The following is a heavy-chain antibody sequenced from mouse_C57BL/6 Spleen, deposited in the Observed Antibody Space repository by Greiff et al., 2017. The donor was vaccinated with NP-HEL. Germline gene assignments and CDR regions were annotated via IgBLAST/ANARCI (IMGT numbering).Heavy chain of an antibody. Sequence: VQLQQSGPELVKPGASVKIPCKASGYTFTDYNMDWVKQSHGKSLEWIGDINPNNGGTIYNQKFKGKATLTVDKSSSTAYMELRSLTSEDTAVYYCARGGATVVATGFDYWGQGTTLTVSS. V-gene: IGHV1-18*01. CDR2: INPNNGGT. D-gene: IGHD1-1*01. CDR3: ARGGATVVATGFDY. J-gene: IGHJ2*01. CDR1: GYTFTDYN.